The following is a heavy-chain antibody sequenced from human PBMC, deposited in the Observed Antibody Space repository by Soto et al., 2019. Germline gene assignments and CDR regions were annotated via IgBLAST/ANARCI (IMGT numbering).Heavy chain of an antibody. J-gene: IGHJ6*02. CDR3: ARAGAVTAPYDYYGMDV. D-gene: IGHD2-21*02. CDR1: GFTVSSNY. V-gene: IGHV3-53*04. Sequence: EVQLVESGGGLVQPGGSLRLSCAASGFTVSSNYMSWVRQGPGKGLEWVSVIYSGGSTYYADSVKGRFTISRHNSKNTLDLQMSSRRAEDTAVYYWARAGAVTAPYDYYGMDVCGQGTTVTVSS. CDR2: IYSGGST.